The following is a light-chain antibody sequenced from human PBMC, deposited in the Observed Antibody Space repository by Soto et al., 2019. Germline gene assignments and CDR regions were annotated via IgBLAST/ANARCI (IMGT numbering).Light chain of an antibody. CDR2: DAS. CDR1: QSINSD. Sequence: EIEMTQSPATLSVSPGERSTLSCMASQSINSDLTWYQKKPGQAPRLLMYDASARATGIPARFSASGSGTDFTLTISDVQPEDFALYYCHQRQSWPRTFGQGTKVDIK. V-gene: IGKV3-15*01. J-gene: IGKJ1*01. CDR3: HQRQSWPRT.